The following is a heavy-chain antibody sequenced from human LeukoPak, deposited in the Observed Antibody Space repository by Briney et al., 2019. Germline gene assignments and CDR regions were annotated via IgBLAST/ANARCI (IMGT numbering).Heavy chain of an antibody. CDR3: ARDYHSSGFY. CDR1: GGSISSYY. V-gene: IGHV4-59*01. J-gene: IGHJ4*02. D-gene: IGHD6-19*01. CDR2: IYYSGST. Sequence: PSETLSLTCTVSGGSISSYYWSWIRQPPGKGLEWIGYIYYSGSTNYNPSLKSRVTISVDTSKNQFSLKLSSVTAADTAVYYCARDYHSSGFYWGQGTLVTVSS.